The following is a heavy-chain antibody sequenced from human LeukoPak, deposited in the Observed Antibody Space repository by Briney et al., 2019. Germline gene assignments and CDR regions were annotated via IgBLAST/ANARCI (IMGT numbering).Heavy chain of an antibody. CDR2: IYYSGST. D-gene: IGHD3-10*01. V-gene: IGHV4-31*03. CDR3: ATWFGEFGNWFDP. CDR1: GGSISSGGYY. J-gene: IGHJ5*02. Sequence: SETLSLTCTVSGGSISSGGYYWSWIRQHPGKGLEWIGYIYYSGSTYYNPSLKSRVTISVDTSKNQFSLKLSSVTAADTAVYYCATWFGEFGNWFDPWGQGTLVTVFS.